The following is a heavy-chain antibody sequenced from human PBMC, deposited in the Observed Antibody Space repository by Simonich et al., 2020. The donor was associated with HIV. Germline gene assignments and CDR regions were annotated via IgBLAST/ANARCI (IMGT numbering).Heavy chain of an antibody. CDR1: GGTFSSYT. V-gene: IGHV1-69*13. Sequence: QVQLVQSGAEVKKPGSSVKVSCKDSGGTFSSYTISWVRQAPGQGLEWMGGVIPVFGTGNYAQKFQGRVTITADESTNTAYLELSSLRSEDTAVYYCARSYCSGVSCYSSNWFDPWGQGTLVTVSS. CDR2: VIPVFGTG. J-gene: IGHJ5*02. CDR3: ARSYCSGVSCYSSNWFDP. D-gene: IGHD2-15*01.